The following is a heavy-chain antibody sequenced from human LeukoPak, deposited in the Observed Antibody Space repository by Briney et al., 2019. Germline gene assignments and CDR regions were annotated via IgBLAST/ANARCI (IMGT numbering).Heavy chain of an antibody. CDR2: IYYTGST. D-gene: IGHD3-16*01. J-gene: IGHJ4*02. V-gene: IGHV4-39*06. CDR1: GGSISSSSYY. CDR3: ARVVGGVGLDY. Sequence: SETLSLTCTVSGGSISSSSYYWGWIRQPPGKGLEWIGSIYYTGSTNYNPSLNSRVTISVDTSKNQFALKLSSVTAADTAVYYCARVVGGVGLDYWGQGTLVTVSS.